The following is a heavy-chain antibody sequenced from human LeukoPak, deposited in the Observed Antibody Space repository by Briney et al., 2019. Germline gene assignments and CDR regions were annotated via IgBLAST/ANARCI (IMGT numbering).Heavy chain of an antibody. CDR1: GYSISSGYY. CDR2: IYHSGGT. CDR3: ARNSVGATAY. V-gene: IGHV4-38-2*01. Sequence: SETLSLTCAVSGYSISSGYYWGWIRQPPGKGLEWIGSIYHSGGTYYNPSLKSRVTISVDTSKNQFSQKLSSVTAADTAVYYCARNSVGATAYWGQGTLVTVSS. J-gene: IGHJ4*02. D-gene: IGHD1-26*01.